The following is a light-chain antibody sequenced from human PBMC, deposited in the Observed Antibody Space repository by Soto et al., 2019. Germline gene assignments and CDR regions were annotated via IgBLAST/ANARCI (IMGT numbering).Light chain of an antibody. CDR2: GNS. CDR3: QSYDSSLSGWV. V-gene: IGLV1-40*01. CDR1: SSNIGAGYD. J-gene: IGLJ3*02. Sequence: QSVLTQPPSVSGAPGQRVTISCTGSSSNIGAGYDVPWYQQLPGTAPKLLIYGNSNRPSGVPDRFSGSKSGTSASLAITGLRAEDEADYSCQSYDSSLSGWVFGGGTKVTVL.